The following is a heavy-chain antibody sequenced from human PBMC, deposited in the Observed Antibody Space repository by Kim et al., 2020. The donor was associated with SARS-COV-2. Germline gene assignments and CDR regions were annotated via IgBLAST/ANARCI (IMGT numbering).Heavy chain of an antibody. CDR2: VSHSGGT. J-gene: IGHJ3*01. Sequence: SETLSLTCAVYGGSFSGYQWSWIRQPPGKGLEWIGEVSHSGGTNFNPFLKSRVSMSFDTSKNQFSLRLTSVTAADTGVYYCARGPIDV. CDR3: ARGPIDV. V-gene: IGHV4-34*01. CDR1: GGSFSGYQ.